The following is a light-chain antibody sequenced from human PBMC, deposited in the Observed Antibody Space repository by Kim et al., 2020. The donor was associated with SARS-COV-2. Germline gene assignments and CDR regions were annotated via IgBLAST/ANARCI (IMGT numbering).Light chain of an antibody. Sequence: DIQLTQSPSSLSASVGDRVTITCQANEDMNNYINWFQQKPGKVPKLLIYDASNLERGVPSRFAGSGSGTDFTLTITSLQPEDFGTYYCQQYDNLLQVTFGPGTKVDIK. J-gene: IGKJ3*01. CDR2: DAS. CDR3: QQYDNLLQVT. CDR1: EDMNNY. V-gene: IGKV1-33*01.